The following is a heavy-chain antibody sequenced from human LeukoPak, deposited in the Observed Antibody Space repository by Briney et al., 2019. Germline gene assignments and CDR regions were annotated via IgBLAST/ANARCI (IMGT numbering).Heavy chain of an antibody. Sequence: PGGSLRLSCAASGFSFSDYEMNWVRQAPGKGLEWVAYIRSDASNTYYADSVKGRFTISRDISKNTLYLQMSSLTAEDTAVYYCAKGGTRGTYYFDYWGQGALVTVSS. D-gene: IGHD1-1*01. CDR2: IRSDASNT. CDR3: AKGGTRGTYYFDY. CDR1: GFSFSDYE. V-gene: IGHV3-30*02. J-gene: IGHJ4*02.